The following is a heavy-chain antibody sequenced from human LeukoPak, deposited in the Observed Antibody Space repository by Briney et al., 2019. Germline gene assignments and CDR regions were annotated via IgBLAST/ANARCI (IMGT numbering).Heavy chain of an antibody. CDR2: ISTSSSSK. V-gene: IGHV3-21*01. CDR1: GFTFSSYR. Sequence: AGGSLRLTCAVSGFTFSSYRVSWVRQAPGKGLEWVSSISTSSSSKYYADSVKGRFTISRDNSKNTLYLQMNSLRAEDTAVYYCAAGGNELNFGYWGQGTLVTVSS. J-gene: IGHJ4*02. CDR3: AAGGNELNFGY. D-gene: IGHD4-23*01.